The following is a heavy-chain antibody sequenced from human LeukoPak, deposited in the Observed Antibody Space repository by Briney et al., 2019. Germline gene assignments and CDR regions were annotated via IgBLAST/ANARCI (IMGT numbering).Heavy chain of an antibody. J-gene: IGHJ4*02. CDR1: GYTFTSYG. V-gene: IGHV1-18*01. D-gene: IGHD1-26*01. CDR2: ISAYNGNT. Sequence: EASVKVSCKASGYTFTSYGISWVRQAPGQGLEWMGWISAYNGNTNYAQKLQGRVTMTTDTSTSTAHMELRSLRSDDTAVYYCARDYGGSEHDYWGQGTLVTVSS. CDR3: ARDYGGSEHDY.